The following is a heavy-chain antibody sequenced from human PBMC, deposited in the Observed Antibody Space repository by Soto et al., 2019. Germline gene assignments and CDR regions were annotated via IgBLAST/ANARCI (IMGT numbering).Heavy chain of an antibody. J-gene: IGHJ4*02. CDR3: ARPGVEMATISYFDS. CDR1: VFPFADHY. D-gene: IGHD5-12*01. Sequence: GGYLKLSCATSVFPFADHYIDWVRQGPGKGLEWVGRARNKANSYTTDYAASVNGRCTISRDDSKNSAYLQMNSLKTEYTAVYYCARPGVEMATISYFDSWGQGT. CDR2: ARNKANSYTT. V-gene: IGHV3-72*01.